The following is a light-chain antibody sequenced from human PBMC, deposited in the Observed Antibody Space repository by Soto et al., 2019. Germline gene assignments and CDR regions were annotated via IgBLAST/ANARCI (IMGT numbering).Light chain of an antibody. CDR1: SSNIGAGYD. J-gene: IGLJ1*01. V-gene: IGLV1-40*01. CDR3: QSYDSRLSVV. Sequence: QSVLTQPPSVSGAPGQRVTISCTGSSSNIGAGYDVHWYQQLPGTAPKLLIYGNSNRPSGVPDRFSGSKSGTSASLAITGLQAEDEADYYGQSYDSRLSVVFGTGTKLTVL. CDR2: GNS.